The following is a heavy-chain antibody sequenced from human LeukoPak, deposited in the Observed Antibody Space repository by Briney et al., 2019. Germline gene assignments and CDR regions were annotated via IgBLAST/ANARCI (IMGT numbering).Heavy chain of an antibody. J-gene: IGHJ4*02. D-gene: IGHD3-3*01. CDR1: GFTVSSIH. V-gene: IGHV3-7*01. CDR3: ARGVPYDSWSGPHYSDY. Sequence: GGSLRLSCAASGFTVSSIHMVWVRQAPGKGLEWVAHIKQDGSQEYYVDSVKGRFTISRDSAKNSLYLQMNSLRAEDTAVYYCARGVPYDSWSGPHYSDYWGQGTLVTVSS. CDR2: IKQDGSQE.